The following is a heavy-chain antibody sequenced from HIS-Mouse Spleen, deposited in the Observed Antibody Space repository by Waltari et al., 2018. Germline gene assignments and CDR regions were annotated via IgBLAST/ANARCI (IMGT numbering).Heavy chain of an antibody. V-gene: IGHV3-23*01. CDR2: ISGRGGST. Sequence: EVQLLESGGGLVQPGGSLRLSCAASGFTFSSYAMSWVRKAPGKGLEWVSAISGRGGSTYSADAVKGRFTISRDNSKNTLYLQMNSLRAEDTAVYYCAQNYYGSGSYYYWGQGTLVTVSS. D-gene: IGHD3-10*01. CDR1: GFTFSSYA. J-gene: IGHJ4*02. CDR3: AQNYYGSGSYYY.